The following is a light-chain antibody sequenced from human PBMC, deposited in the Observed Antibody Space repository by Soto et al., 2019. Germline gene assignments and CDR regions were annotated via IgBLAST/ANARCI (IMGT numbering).Light chain of an antibody. Sequence: QSALTQPASVSGSPGQSIAISCTGTSSDVGGYNYVSWYQLHPDKAPKLIIYDVSNRPSGVSNRFPGSKSGNTASLTISGLQPEDEADYYCSSYTSSITRVFGTGTKVTVL. J-gene: IGLJ1*01. V-gene: IGLV2-14*01. CDR3: SSYTSSITRV. CDR1: SSDVGGYNY. CDR2: DVS.